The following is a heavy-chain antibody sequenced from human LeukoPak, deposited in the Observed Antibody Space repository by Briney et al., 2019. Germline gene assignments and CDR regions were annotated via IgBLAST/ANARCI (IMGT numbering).Heavy chain of an antibody. J-gene: IGHJ4*02. V-gene: IGHV4-39*07. CDR1: GGSISSSSYY. CDR3: ARGGIAVAGVMVY. CDR2: IYYSGST. Sequence: SETLSLTCTVSGGSISSSSYYWGWIRQPPGKGLEWIGSIYYSGSTYYNPSLKSRVTISVDTSKNQFSLKLSSVTAADTAVYYCARGGIAVAGVMVYWGQGTLVAVSS. D-gene: IGHD6-19*01.